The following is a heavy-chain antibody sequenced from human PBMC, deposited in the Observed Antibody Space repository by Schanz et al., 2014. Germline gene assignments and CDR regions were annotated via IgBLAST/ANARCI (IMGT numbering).Heavy chain of an antibody. V-gene: IGHV4-59*01. D-gene: IGHD3-22*01. CDR2: VNYIGST. J-gene: IGHJ5*02. CDR3: ARGVRRGDGKNGYYNWFDP. Sequence: QVQLQESGPGLVKPSETLSLTCTVSAAFISRYYWSWVRQAPGKGLEWIGYVNYIGSTKYNPSLESRVTISADTSKKQFSLKMTSVTAADTAVYYCARGVRRGDGKNGYYNWFDPWGQGTLVTVSS. CDR1: AAFISRYY.